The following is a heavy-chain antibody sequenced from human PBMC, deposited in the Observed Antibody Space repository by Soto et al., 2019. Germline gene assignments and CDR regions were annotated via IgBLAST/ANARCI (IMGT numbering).Heavy chain of an antibody. V-gene: IGHV3-23*01. Sequence: EVQLLESGGGLVQPGGSLRLSCAASGFTFSNYAMNWFRQAPGKGLECVSPISGMSDSTYYADAVKGRVTISRDNSKNPLDLEMNRWSAEDTAVYYCASKLSYGASSDYLVQGLLVTVSS. CDR2: ISGMSDST. CDR3: ASKLSYGASSDY. CDR1: GFTFSNYA. D-gene: IGHD4-17*01. J-gene: IGHJ4*02.